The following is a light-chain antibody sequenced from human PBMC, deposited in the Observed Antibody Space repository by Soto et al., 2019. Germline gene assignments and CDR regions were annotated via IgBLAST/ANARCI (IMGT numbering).Light chain of an antibody. CDR2: YTS. Sequence: DIQMTQSPSSLSASVGDRFTITCRASQTIGRYLNWYQQKPGKAPKVLIYYTSILQSGVPSRFSGSEFGPDFSLTINSLQREDSATYYLQQTYNPPYAFGQGTKVDIK. CDR3: QQTYNPPYA. J-gene: IGKJ2*01. CDR1: QTIGRY. V-gene: IGKV1-39*01.